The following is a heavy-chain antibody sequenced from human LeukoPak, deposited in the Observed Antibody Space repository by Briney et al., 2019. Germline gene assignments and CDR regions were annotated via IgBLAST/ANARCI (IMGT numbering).Heavy chain of an antibody. CDR1: GFAFSSYA. CDR3: AKDHYLVRDYYFDY. D-gene: IGHD3-10*01. Sequence: GGSLRLSCAASGFAFSSYAMSWVRQAPGKGLAWVSVISGGGGGTNYADSVKGRFTISRDNSKNTLFLQMNSLRAEDTAVYYCAKDHYLVRDYYFDYWGQGTLVTVSS. V-gene: IGHV3-23*01. J-gene: IGHJ4*02. CDR2: ISGGGGGT.